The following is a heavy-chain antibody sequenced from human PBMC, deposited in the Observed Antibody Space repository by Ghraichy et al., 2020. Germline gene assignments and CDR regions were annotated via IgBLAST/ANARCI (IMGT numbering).Heavy chain of an antibody. CDR2: IYSDNGNT. V-gene: IGHV1-18*04. CDR1: GYTFTSYG. Sequence: ASVKVSCKASGYTFTSYGITWVRQAPGQGLEWIGWIYSDNGNTIYAQKLQGRVTMTTDTSTSTAYMELRSLRSDDTAVYYCASRTFHYYSNYYHALGVWGQGTTVTVSS. D-gene: IGHD4-11*01. J-gene: IGHJ6*02. CDR3: ASRTFHYYSNYYHALGV.